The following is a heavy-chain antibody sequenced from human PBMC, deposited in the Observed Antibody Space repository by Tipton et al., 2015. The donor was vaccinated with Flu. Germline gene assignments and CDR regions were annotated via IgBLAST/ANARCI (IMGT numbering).Heavy chain of an antibody. CDR2: IYYSGST. CDR1: GGSISSYY. D-gene: IGHD5-18*01. V-gene: IGHV4-59*12. Sequence: TLSLTCTVSGGSISSYYWSWIRQPPGKGLEWIGYIYYSGSTNYNPSLKSRVTISVDTSKNQFSLKLSSVTAADTAVYYCARRTDTAMATTFDYWGQGTLVTVSS. CDR3: ARRTDTAMATTFDY. J-gene: IGHJ4*02.